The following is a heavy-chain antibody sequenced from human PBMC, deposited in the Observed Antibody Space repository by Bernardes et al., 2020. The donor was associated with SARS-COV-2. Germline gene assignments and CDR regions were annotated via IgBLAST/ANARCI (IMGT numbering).Heavy chain of an antibody. CDR3: VRGGRQWLVLGPSYYFDY. CDR1: GGSFSGYY. CDR2: INHSGST. D-gene: IGHD6-19*01. J-gene: IGHJ4*02. V-gene: IGHV4-34*01. Sequence: SETLSLTCAVYGGSFSGYYWSWIRQPPGKGLEWIGEINHSGSTNYNPSLQSRVTISVDTSKDQFSLKLISMTAADTAVYYCVRGGRQWLVLGPSYYFDYWGQGTLVTVSS.